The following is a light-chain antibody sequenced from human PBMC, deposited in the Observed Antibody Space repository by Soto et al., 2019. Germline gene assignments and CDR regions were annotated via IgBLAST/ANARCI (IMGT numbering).Light chain of an antibody. V-gene: IGKV1-5*01. J-gene: IGKJ2*01. CDR3: QEYDSYSST. CDR1: QSISSW. CDR2: DVS. Sequence: DIQMTQSPSTLSASVGDRVTITCRASQSISSWLAWYQQKPGKAPKVLIYDVSSFESGVPSRFSGSGSGTEFTLTISSLQPDDFASYYGQEYDSYSSTFGQGTKLQIK.